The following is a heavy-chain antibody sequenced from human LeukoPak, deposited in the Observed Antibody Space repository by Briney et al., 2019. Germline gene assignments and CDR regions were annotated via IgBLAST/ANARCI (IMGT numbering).Heavy chain of an antibody. D-gene: IGHD2/OR15-2a*01. CDR2: ITGGADST. CDR3: AKGGNIVFRFDP. CDR1: GFTFNNYP. J-gene: IGHJ5*02. Sequence: GGSLRLSCAGSGFTFNNYPISWVRQTPGKGLEWVSAITGGADSTYYADSVKGRFTISRDNSKNTLYLQMNSLRAEDTAVYYCAKGGNIVFRFDPWGQGTLVTVSS. V-gene: IGHV3-23*01.